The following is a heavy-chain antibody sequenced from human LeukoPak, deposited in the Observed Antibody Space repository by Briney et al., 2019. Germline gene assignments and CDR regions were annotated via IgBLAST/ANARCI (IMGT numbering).Heavy chain of an antibody. V-gene: IGHV4-39*07. D-gene: IGHD3-22*01. CDR3: ARAPYLSSGS. CDR2: IDHSGST. CDR1: GGSITSGSYY. Sequence: SETPSLTCTVSGGSITSGSYYWSWIRQPPGKGLEWIGEIDHSGSTNYNPSLKSRVTISLDTSKNQFSLKLSSVTAADTAVYYCARAPYLSSGSWGQGTMVTVSS. J-gene: IGHJ3*01.